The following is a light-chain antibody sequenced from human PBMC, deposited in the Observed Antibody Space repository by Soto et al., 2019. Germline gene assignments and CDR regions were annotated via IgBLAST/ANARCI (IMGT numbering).Light chain of an antibody. J-gene: IGLJ2*01. V-gene: IGLV1-44*01. CDR1: SSNIGSNT. CDR3: AAWDDSLSGGV. CDR2: SNN. Sequence: VLTQPPSASGTPGQRVTISCSGSSSNIGSNTVNWYQQLPGTAPKLLIYSNNQRPSGVPDRFSGSKSGTSASLAISGLQSEDEADYYCAAWDDSLSGGVFGGGTKLTVL.